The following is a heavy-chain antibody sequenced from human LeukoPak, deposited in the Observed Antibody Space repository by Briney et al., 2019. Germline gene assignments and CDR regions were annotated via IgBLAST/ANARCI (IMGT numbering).Heavy chain of an antibody. CDR2: ITSKPNSYAT. CDR3: TDGSGWYSPDY. D-gene: IGHD6-19*01. J-gene: IGHJ4*02. Sequence: HPGGSLKLSCAASGFTFSGSVMHWVRQASGKGLEWVGRITSKPNSYATVYAASVKGRFTISSDDSKNTAYLQMNSLKTEDTAVYYCTDGSGWYSPDYWGQGTLVTVSS. V-gene: IGHV3-73*01. CDR1: GFTFSGSV.